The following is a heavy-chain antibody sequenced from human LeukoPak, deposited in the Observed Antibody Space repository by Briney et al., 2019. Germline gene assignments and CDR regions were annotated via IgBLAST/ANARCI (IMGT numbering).Heavy chain of an antibody. D-gene: IGHD3-9*01. J-gene: IGHJ4*02. CDR1: GFTFDDYA. V-gene: IGHV3-9*01. CDR2: ISWNSGSI. Sequence: GRSLRLSCAASGFTFDDYAMHWVRQAPGKGLEWVSGISWNSGSIGYADSVKGRFTISRDNAKNSLYLQMNSLRAEDTALYYCAEDMLRYAYVVDYWGQGTLVTVSS. CDR3: AEDMLRYAYVVDY.